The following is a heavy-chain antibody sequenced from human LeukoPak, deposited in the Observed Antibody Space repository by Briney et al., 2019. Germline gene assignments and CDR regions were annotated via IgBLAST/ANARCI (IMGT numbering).Heavy chain of an antibody. Sequence: SETLSLTCTVSGGSINSIIYYWGWIRQPPGKGLEWIGSIYYSGSTYYNPSLKSRVTISVDTSKNQFSLKLSSVTAADTAVYYCARGAQYYYHSGSSYLHFDYWGQGTLVTVSS. J-gene: IGHJ4*02. CDR2: IYYSGST. CDR3: ARGAQYYYHSGSSYLHFDY. CDR1: GGSINSIIYY. D-gene: IGHD3-10*01. V-gene: IGHV4-39*07.